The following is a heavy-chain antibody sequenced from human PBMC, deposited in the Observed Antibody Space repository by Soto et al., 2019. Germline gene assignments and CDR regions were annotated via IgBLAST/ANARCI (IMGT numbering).Heavy chain of an antibody. V-gene: IGHV4-39*01. CDR3: ARGLRWTRTFGF. J-gene: IGHJ4*02. CDR1: GGYITGNSFS. CDR2: LSYSGNT. D-gene: IGHD3-16*01. Sequence: QRQLRESGPGLVKPSETLSLTCSVSGGYITGNSFSWGWFPQPPVPGLPWIGSLSYSGNTYYNPSLKGRVAISAGTSKNAFSLELKLMTAADTATYFCARGLRWTRTFGFWGRGTLVTVSS.